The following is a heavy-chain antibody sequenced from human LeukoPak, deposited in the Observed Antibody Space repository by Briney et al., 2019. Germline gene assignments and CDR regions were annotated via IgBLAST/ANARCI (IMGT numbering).Heavy chain of an antibody. D-gene: IGHD6-13*01. CDR3: ARDSSSWYYFDY. Sequence: GGSLRLSCAASGFTFRSYWMSWVRQAPGKGLEWVANIKQDGSEKYYVDSVKGRFTISRDNAKNSLYLQMNSLRAEDTAVYYCARDSSSWYYFDYWGQGTLVTVSS. V-gene: IGHV3-7*01. CDR1: GFTFRSYW. J-gene: IGHJ4*02. CDR2: IKQDGSEK.